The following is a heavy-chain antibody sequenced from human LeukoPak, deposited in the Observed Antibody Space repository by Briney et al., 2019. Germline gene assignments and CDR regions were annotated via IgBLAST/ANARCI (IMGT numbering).Heavy chain of an antibody. CDR2: ISAYNGNT. Sequence: ASVKVSCKASGYIFTTYGISWVRQAPGQGLEWMGWISAYNGNTNYAQKLQGRVTMTTYTSTNTAYMELRSLRSDDKAVYYCARDLGYYCSGGSCYPYYYYGMDVWGQGTTVTVSS. CDR1: GYIFTTYG. D-gene: IGHD2-15*01. CDR3: ARDLGYYCSGGSCYPYYYYGMDV. V-gene: IGHV1-18*01. J-gene: IGHJ6*02.